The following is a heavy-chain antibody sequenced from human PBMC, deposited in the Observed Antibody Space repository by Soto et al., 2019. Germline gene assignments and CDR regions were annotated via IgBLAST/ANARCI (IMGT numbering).Heavy chain of an antibody. V-gene: IGHV1-8*01. CDR1: GYTFTNYD. J-gene: IGHJ4*02. CDR2: MNPKSGNT. CDR3: VRVYREIDS. Sequence: QVQLVQSGAEVKKPGASVKVSCKASGYTFTNYDINWVRQATGQGLEWMGWMNPKSGNTGYAQQFQGRVTMTRSTSISTAYMELSSLRSEDTAIYYCVRVYREIDSWGQGTLVTVSS.